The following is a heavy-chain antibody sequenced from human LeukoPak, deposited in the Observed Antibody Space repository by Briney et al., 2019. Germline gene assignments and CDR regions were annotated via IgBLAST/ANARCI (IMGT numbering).Heavy chain of an antibody. CDR1: GYTFTNYW. CDR3: ARIEGSTFDY. CDR2: IYPGDSER. J-gene: IGHJ4*02. V-gene: IGHV5-51*01. Sequence: GESLKISFKGSGYTFTNYWIGWVRQMPGKGLEWMGIIYPGDSERKYNPSLQGQVTISADKSISTVYLQWSSLKASDTAIYYCARIEGSTFDYWGQGALVTVSS.